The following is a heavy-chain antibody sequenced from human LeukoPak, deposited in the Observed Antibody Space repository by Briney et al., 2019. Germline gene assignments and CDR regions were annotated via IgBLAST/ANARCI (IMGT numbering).Heavy chain of an antibody. Sequence: PGRSLRLSCAASGFTFYDYAMHWVRQAPGKGLEWVSGISWSSGSIGYADFVKGRFTISRDNAKNSLYLQMNSLRAEDMAFYYCAKGGAAVGPNSNWFDPWGQGTLVTVSS. V-gene: IGHV3-9*03. D-gene: IGHD6-13*01. CDR3: AKGGAAVGPNSNWFDP. J-gene: IGHJ5*02. CDR1: GFTFYDYA. CDR2: ISWSSGSI.